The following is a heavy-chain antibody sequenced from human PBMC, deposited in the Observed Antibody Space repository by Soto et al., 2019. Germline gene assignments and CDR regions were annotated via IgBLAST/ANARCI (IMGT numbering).Heavy chain of an antibody. Sequence: GGSLRLSCAASGFTFSYGIHWLRQAPGKGLEWVAYISYDSSNKYYADSVKGRFTISRDNSKNTLYLQMNSLRAEDTAVYYCAKEGGDTAPYYYYYMDVWGKGTTVTVSS. V-gene: IGHV3-30*18. CDR1: GFTFSYG. CDR3: AKEGGDTAPYYYYYMDV. CDR2: ISYDSSNK. D-gene: IGHD3-16*01. J-gene: IGHJ6*03.